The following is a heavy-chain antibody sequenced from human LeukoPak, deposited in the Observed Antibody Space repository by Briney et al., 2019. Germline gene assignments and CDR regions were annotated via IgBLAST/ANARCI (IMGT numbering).Heavy chain of an antibody. CDR3: ARDPYSGSYGNYYYYFMDV. J-gene: IGHJ6*03. Sequence: PGGSLRLSCAASGFTFSNYGMHWVRQAPGKGLEWVAFIRFDESNKYYADSVKGRFTISRDISKNTLYLQMNSLRAEDTAVYYCARDPYSGSYGNYYYYFMDVWGKGTTVTISS. V-gene: IGHV3-30*02. CDR2: IRFDESNK. CDR1: GFTFSNYG. D-gene: IGHD1-26*01.